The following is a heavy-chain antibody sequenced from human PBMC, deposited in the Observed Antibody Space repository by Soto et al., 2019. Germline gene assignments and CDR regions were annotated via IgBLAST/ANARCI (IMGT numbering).Heavy chain of an antibody. J-gene: IGHJ6*02. V-gene: IGHV3-11*01. Sequence: GGSLRLSCAASGFTFSDYYMSWIRQAPGKGLEWVSYISSSGSTIYYADSVKGRFTISRYNAKNSLYLQMNSLRDEDTAVYYCTRDRPDSSGWYLGVDYYYYGMDVWGQGTSVTVSS. CDR1: GFTFSDYY. D-gene: IGHD6-19*01. CDR2: ISSSGSTI. CDR3: TRDRPDSSGWYLGVDYYYYGMDV.